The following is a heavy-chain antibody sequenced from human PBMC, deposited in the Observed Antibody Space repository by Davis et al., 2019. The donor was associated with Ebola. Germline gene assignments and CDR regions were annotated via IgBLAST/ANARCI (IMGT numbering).Heavy chain of an antibody. CDR1: GYTFTSYC. V-gene: IGHV1-18*04. CDR3: ARAPNYDVLTGTSSYYFDD. Sequence: ASVKVSCKSSGYTFTSYCLVWVRQAPGLGLEWMGWISGFNTNTNFAQKFQGRVTVSKDTSTNTAYMDLRSLTSDDTAIYYCARAPNYDVLTGTSSYYFDDWGQGTLVTVSS. CDR2: ISGFNTNT. D-gene: IGHD3-9*01. J-gene: IGHJ4*02.